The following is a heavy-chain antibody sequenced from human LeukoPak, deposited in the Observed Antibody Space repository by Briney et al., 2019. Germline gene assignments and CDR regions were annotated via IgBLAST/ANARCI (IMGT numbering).Heavy chain of an antibody. Sequence: PGGSLSLSCAASGFSFSSYSMNWVRQAPGKGLEWISSIISTTSYIYYADSVKGRFTISRDNAKNSLYLQMNSLRAEDTAVYYCARETFYYDNTGHYYSAFEDYWGQGTLVTVSS. CDR1: GFSFSSYS. CDR2: IISTTSYI. CDR3: ARETFYYDNTGHYYSAFEDY. D-gene: IGHD3-22*01. V-gene: IGHV3-21*01. J-gene: IGHJ4*02.